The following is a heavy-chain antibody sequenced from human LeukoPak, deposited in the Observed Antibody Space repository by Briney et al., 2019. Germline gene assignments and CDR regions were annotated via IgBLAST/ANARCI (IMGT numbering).Heavy chain of an antibody. CDR2: IKEDGSEK. V-gene: IGHV3-7*01. CDR1: GFTFSSYW. Sequence: GGSLRLSCAASGFTFSSYWMSWVRQAPGKGLEWVANIKEDGSEKYYVDSVKGRFTISRDNAKNSLYLQMNSLRAEDTAVYYCARRNIYYYDSSDYYVYWGQGTLVTVSS. D-gene: IGHD3-22*01. J-gene: IGHJ4*02. CDR3: ARRNIYYYDSSDYYVY.